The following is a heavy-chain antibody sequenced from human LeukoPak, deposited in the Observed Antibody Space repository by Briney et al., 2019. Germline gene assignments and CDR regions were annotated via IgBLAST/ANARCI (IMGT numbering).Heavy chain of an antibody. V-gene: IGHV3-30-3*01. CDR2: ISYDGSNK. CDR1: GFTFSSYS. J-gene: IGHJ5*02. CDR3: ARDRIAGAGNYCFDP. D-gene: IGHD6-13*01. Sequence: GGSLRLSCAASGFTFSSYSMHWVRQAPGKGREWVAVISYDGSNKYYADSVQGRFTISRDNPKNTLYLQMNSLRAEDTALYYCARDRIAGAGNYCFDPWGQGTLVTVSS.